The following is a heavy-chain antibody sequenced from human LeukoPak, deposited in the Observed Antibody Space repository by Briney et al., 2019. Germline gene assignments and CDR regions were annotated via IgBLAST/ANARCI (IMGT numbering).Heavy chain of an antibody. V-gene: IGHV3-7*01. J-gene: IGHJ4*02. D-gene: IGHD2-2*01. CDR2: IKQDGSEK. Sequence: GGSLRLSCAASGFTFFSYWMSWVRQASGKGVVWVANIKQDGSEKYYVDSVKGRFTISRDYAKNSLYLQINSLSAEDTAVYYCAKAKPTVPGLVDYWGQGTLVTVSS. CDR1: GFTFFSYW. CDR3: AKAKPTVPGLVDY.